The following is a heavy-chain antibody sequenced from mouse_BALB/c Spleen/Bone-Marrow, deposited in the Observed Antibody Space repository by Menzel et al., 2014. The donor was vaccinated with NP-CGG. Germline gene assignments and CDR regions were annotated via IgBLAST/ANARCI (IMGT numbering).Heavy chain of an antibody. CDR3: ARGDGFAWFAY. CDR1: GYTFTSYW. CDR2: INPSNGRT. D-gene: IGHD3-3*01. V-gene: IGHV1S81*02. J-gene: IGHJ3*01. Sequence: VQLQESGAELVKPGASVKLSCKASGYTFTSYWMHWVKQRPGQGLEWIGEINPSNGRTNYNEKFKSKAKLTVDKSSSTAYMQLSSLTSEDSAVYYCARGDGFAWFAYWGQGTLVTVSA.